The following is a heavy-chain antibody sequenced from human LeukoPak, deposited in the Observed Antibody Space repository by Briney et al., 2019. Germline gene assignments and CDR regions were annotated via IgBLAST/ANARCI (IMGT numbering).Heavy chain of an antibody. D-gene: IGHD7-27*01. CDR1: GDSLGIYK. Sequence: PSETLSLTCSVSGDSLGIYKWSWIRQPPGKGLEWIAHISSSGSAIYNPSLMSRVSMSVDTSKNQFSLRLTSVTAADTAVYYCAIGPPYAPGVLDVWGKGTTVTISS. CDR3: AIGPPYAPGVLDV. CDR2: ISSSGSA. V-gene: IGHV4-4*09. J-gene: IGHJ6*04.